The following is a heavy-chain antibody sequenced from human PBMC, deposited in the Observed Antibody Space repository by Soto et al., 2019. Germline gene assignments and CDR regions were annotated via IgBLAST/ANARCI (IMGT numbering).Heavy chain of an antibody. CDR2: MNPNSGNT. J-gene: IGHJ4*02. CDR1: GYTFTSYD. V-gene: IGHV1-8*01. Sequence: QVQLVQSGAEVKKPGASVKVSCTASGYTFTSYDINWVRQATGQGLEWMGWMNPNSGNTGYAQKFQGRVTMTRNTSISTSYMELSSLRSEDTAVYYGESGLEYSSGFNYWGQGALVTFAS. CDR3: ESGLEYSSGFNY. D-gene: IGHD6-19*01.